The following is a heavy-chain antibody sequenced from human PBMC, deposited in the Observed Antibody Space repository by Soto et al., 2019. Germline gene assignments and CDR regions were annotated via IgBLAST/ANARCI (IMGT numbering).Heavy chain of an antibody. V-gene: IGHV1-69*13. CDR1: GGTFSSYA. Sequence: ASVKVSCKASGGTFSSYAISWVRQAPGQGLEWMGGIIPIFGTANYAQKFQGRVTITADESTSTAYMELSSLRSEDTAVYYCARHGGYSIAARSRGPFDPWGQGTLVTVSS. CDR2: IIPIFGTA. D-gene: IGHD6-6*01. J-gene: IGHJ5*02. CDR3: ARHGGYSIAARSRGPFDP.